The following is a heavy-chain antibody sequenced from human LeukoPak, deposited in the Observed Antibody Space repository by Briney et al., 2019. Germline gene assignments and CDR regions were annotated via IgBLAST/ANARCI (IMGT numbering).Heavy chain of an antibody. Sequence: SETLSLTCTVSGGSISSSSYYWGWIRQPPGKGLEWIGSIYYSGSTYYNPSLKSRVTISVDTSKNQFSLKLSSVTAADTAVYYCARALYSSSSTRWFDPWGQGTLVTVSS. J-gene: IGHJ5*02. D-gene: IGHD6-6*01. CDR2: IYYSGST. CDR3: ARALYSSSSTRWFDP. V-gene: IGHV4-39*07. CDR1: GGSISSSSYY.